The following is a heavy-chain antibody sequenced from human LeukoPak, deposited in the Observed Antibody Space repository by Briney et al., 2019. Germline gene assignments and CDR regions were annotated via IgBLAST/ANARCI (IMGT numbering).Heavy chain of an antibody. Sequence: GGSLRLSCAASGFTFDDYAMHWVRHAPGKGLEWVSLISWDGGSTYYADSVKGRFTISRDNSKNSLYLQMNSLRAEDTAVYYCAELGITMIGGVWGKGTTVAISS. V-gene: IGHV3-43D*03. D-gene: IGHD3-10*02. J-gene: IGHJ6*04. CDR2: ISWDGGST. CDR3: AELGITMIGGV. CDR1: GFTFDDYA.